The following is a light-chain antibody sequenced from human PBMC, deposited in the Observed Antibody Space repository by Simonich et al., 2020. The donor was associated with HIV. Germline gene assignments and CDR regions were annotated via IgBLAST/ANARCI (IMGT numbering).Light chain of an antibody. CDR2: DVS. Sequence: QSALTQPASVSGSPGQSITISCTGTSSDVGGYNYVSWYQQHPGKAPQLMIYDVSKRPSGVSNRFSGSKSGNTASLTISGVQAEDEADYYCSSYTSSSTLVFGGGTKLTVL. CDR1: SSDVGGYNY. CDR3: SSYTSSSTLV. V-gene: IGLV2-14*01. J-gene: IGLJ3*02.